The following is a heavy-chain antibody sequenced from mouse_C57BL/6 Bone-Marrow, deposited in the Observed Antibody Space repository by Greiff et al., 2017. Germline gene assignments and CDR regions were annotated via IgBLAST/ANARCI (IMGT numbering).Heavy chain of an antibody. CDR2: INPSTGGT. D-gene: IGHD4-1*01. J-gene: IGHJ2*01. V-gene: IGHV1-42*01. CDR1: GYSFTGYY. CDR3: ERSDWETNY. Sequence: VHVKQSGPELVKPGASVKISCKASGYSFTGYYMNWVKQTPEKSLEWIGEINPSTGGTTYTEKFKAKATLTVDKSSSTAYMQLKSLTSEDSEVYDCERSDWETNYWRQGTTLTVST.